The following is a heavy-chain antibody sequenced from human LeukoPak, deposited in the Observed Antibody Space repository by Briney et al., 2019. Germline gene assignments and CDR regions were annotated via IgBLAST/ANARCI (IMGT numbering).Heavy chain of an antibody. CDR3: ARDRQRAAAYYFDH. Sequence: GGSLRLSCAASGFIFSNYAMHWVRQAPGKGLEWVAVIAADGSDKHHADSVKGRFTISRDNSNNAIYLEMNSLRADDTAAYYRARDRQRAAAYYFDHWGQGALVTVSS. CDR1: GFIFSNYA. V-gene: IGHV3-30-3*01. D-gene: IGHD6-25*01. J-gene: IGHJ4*02. CDR2: IAADGSDK.